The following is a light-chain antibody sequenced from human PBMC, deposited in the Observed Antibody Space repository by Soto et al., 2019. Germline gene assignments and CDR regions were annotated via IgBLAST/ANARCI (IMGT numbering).Light chain of an antibody. CDR2: WAS. Sequence: DIVMTQSPDSLSVSLGERATINFKSSQNVLYSANNKNYLAWYQHKPGQPPKMLIYWASIRESGVPDRFSGSGSGTDFTLTISSLQSEDVAVYYCQQYYTNSWSFGQGTKVDIK. J-gene: IGKJ1*01. V-gene: IGKV4-1*01. CDR1: QNVLYSANNKNY. CDR3: QQYYTNSWS.